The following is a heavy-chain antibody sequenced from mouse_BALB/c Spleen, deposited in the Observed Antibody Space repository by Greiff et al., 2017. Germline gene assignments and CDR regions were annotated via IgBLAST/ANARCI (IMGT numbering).Heavy chain of an antibody. CDR2: ISSGGSYT. V-gene: IGHV5-6*02. CDR3: ASFWDEDYFDY. Sequence: DVMLVESGGDLVKPGGSLKLSCAASGFTFSSYGMSWVRQTPDKRLEWVATISSGGSYTYYPDSVKGRFTISRDNAKNTLYLQMSSLKSEDTAMYYCASFWDEDYFDYWGQGTTLTVSS. J-gene: IGHJ2*01. CDR1: GFTFSSYG. D-gene: IGHD4-1*01.